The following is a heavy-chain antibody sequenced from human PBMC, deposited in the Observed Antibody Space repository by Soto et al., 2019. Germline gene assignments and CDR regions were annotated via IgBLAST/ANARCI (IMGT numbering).Heavy chain of an antibody. J-gene: IGHJ5*02. D-gene: IGHD3-9*01. V-gene: IGHV1-69*13. CDR1: GGTFSSYA. Sequence: WASVKVSCKASGGTFSSYAISWVRQAPGQGLEWMGGIIPIFGTANYAQKFQGRVTITADESTSTAYMELSSLRSEDTAVYYCARDSLRYFDWLPEYNWFDPWGQGTLVTVSS. CDR3: ARDSLRYFDWLPEYNWFDP. CDR2: IIPIFGTA.